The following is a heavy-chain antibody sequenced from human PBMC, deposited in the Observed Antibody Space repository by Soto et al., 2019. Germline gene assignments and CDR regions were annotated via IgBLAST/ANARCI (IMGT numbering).Heavy chain of an antibody. J-gene: IGHJ3*02. Sequence: QVQLVESGGGVVQPGTSLRLSCAASGFTFSSHVMHWVRQAPGKGLQWVAVIWNDGRNKQYEASVKGRFTISRDTSTDTLDPQMNSLTAEHTAVYYCAREVGYNWNDNRYAAFDMWGQGTMVTVSS. CDR1: GFTFSSHV. CDR3: AREVGYNWNDNRYAAFDM. V-gene: IGHV3-33*01. D-gene: IGHD1-1*01. CDR2: IWNDGRNK.